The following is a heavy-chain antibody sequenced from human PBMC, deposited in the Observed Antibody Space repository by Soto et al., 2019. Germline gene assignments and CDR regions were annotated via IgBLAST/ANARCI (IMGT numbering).Heavy chain of an antibody. CDR3: ARTYCSSTTCYDLFDS. J-gene: IGHJ4*02. D-gene: IGHD2-2*01. CDR2: IYYNGNI. CDR1: GGSIINYY. Sequence: SETLSLTCTVSGGSIINYYWTWIRQPPGKGLEWIGYIYYNGNINYNPSLKSRVTISVDTSKNQFSLKLNSVTAADTAVYYCARTYCSSTTCYDLFDSWGQGTLVTVSS. V-gene: IGHV4-59*01.